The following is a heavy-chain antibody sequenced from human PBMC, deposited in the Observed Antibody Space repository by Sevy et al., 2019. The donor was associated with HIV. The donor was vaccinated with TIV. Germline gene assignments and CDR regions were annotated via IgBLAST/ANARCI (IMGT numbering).Heavy chain of an antibody. CDR2: IKSEFDGGAI. Sequence: GGSLRLSCTASGFTFSSAWMSWVRQAPGKGLEWVGRIKSEFDGGAIDYAAPVKGRFTISREDSKNTGYLQMNSLKTEDTAVYYCITDPAYRGYDEEVINYYFYGMDVWGQGTTVTASS. V-gene: IGHV3-15*01. D-gene: IGHD5-12*01. J-gene: IGHJ6*02. CDR3: ITDPAYRGYDEEVINYYFYGMDV. CDR1: GFTFSSAW.